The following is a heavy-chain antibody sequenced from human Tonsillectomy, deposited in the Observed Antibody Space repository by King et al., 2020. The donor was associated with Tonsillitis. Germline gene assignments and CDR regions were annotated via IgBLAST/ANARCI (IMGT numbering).Heavy chain of an antibody. CDR2: ISWNSGSI. V-gene: IGHV3-9*01. D-gene: IGHD3-22*01. CDR3: VKDMRLDLTNWLDP. J-gene: IGHJ5*02. CDR1: GFTFDDYA. Sequence: VQLVESGGGLVQPGRSLRLSCAASGFTFDDYAMHWVRQAPGKGLQWVSGISWNSGSIGYADSVKGRFTISRDNSKNSLYLQMNSLRAEDTALYYCVKDMRLDLTNWLDPWGQGTLVTVSS.